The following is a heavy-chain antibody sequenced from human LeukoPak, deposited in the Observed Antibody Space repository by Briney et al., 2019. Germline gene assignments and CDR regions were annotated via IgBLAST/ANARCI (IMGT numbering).Heavy chain of an antibody. CDR3: VKGWGGLVDY. V-gene: IGHV3-30*04. CDR2: ISYDGSNK. Sequence: GGSLRLSCAASGFTFSSYAMHWVRQAPGKGLEWVAVISYDGSNKYYADSVKGRFTISRDNSKNTLYLQMNSLRAEDTAVYYCVKGWGGLVDYWGQGTLVTVSS. CDR1: GFTFSSYA. D-gene: IGHD6-19*01. J-gene: IGHJ4*02.